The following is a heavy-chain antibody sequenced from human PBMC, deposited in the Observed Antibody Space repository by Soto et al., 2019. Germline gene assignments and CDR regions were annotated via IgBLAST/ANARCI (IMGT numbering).Heavy chain of an antibody. V-gene: IGHV1-46*04. D-gene: IGHD3-16*02. CDR3: ARLSRITFIVD. Sequence: QVQLVQSGAEVKSPGTSVTLSCQTSGYTFAHYYIHWVRQAPGQGLEYMGIIDPRTGTSGTSTSPQSVQGRLSITSDASTSTVDMELNNLRAEDTAIYYCARLSRITFIVDWGQGTLVTVSS. CDR1: GYTFAHYY. CDR2: IDPRTGTSGTS. J-gene: IGHJ4*02.